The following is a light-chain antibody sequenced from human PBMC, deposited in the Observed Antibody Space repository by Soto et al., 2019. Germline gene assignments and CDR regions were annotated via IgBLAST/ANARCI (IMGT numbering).Light chain of an antibody. V-gene: IGKV3-15*01. J-gene: IGKJ1*01. CDR2: GVS. Sequence: EIVMTQSPATLSVSPGERATLSCRASQSVSSNLAWYQQKPGQAPRLLIYGVSTRATGIPARFSGSGSGTEFTLTISSLQSEDSAVYSCHQYNNWPPTWTFGQGTKVEVK. CDR3: HQYNNWPPTWT. CDR1: QSVSSN.